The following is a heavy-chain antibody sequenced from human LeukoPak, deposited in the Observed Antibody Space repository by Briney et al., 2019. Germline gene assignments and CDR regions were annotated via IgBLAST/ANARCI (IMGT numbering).Heavy chain of an antibody. Sequence: SETLSLTCTVSGGSINSYYWSWVRQPPGKGLEWIAHIYYTGSTTYNPSLKSRATMSLDTSKNQFSLKVNSVTAADTAVYYCARHQTGGTYPLDYWGQGTLVTVSS. CDR1: GGSINSYY. CDR3: ARHQTGGTYPLDY. D-gene: IGHD1-26*01. V-gene: IGHV4-59*08. J-gene: IGHJ4*02. CDR2: IYYTGST.